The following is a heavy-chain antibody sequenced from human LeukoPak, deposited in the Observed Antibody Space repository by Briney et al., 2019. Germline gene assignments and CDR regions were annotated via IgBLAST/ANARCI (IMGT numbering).Heavy chain of an antibody. V-gene: IGHV3-23*01. CDR2: ISGSGGGST. D-gene: IGHD3-22*01. Sequence: PRGSLRLSCAASGFTFSSYAMSWVRQAPGKGLEWVSGISGSGGGSTYYADSVKGRFTISRDNSKNTLYLQMNSLRAEDTAVYYCAFTNYYDSSGYYAPRLDYWGQGTLVTVSS. J-gene: IGHJ4*02. CDR1: GFTFSSYA. CDR3: AFTNYYDSSGYYAPRLDY.